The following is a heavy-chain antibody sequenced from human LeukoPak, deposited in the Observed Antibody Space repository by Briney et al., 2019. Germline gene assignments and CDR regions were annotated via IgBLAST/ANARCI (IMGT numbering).Heavy chain of an antibody. CDR2: IYYSGST. CDR1: GGSISSYY. J-gene: IGHJ5*02. CDR3: ARVDYDFWSGYYMGGNWFDP. Sequence: PSETLSLTCTVSGGSISSYYWSWIRQPPGKGLEWIGYIYYSGSTNYNPSLKSRVTISVDTSKNQFSLKLSSVTAADTAVYYCARVDYDFWSGYYMGGNWFDPWGQGTLVTVSS. V-gene: IGHV4-59*01. D-gene: IGHD3-3*01.